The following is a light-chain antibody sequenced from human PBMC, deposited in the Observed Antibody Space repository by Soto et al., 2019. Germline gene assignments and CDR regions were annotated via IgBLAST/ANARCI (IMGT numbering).Light chain of an antibody. Sequence: MTQSPATLSVSPGERATLSCRASQSVSSDLAWYHQKPGQAPRLLIYSASTRATGIPARFSGSGSGTEFTLTINSLQSEDFAIYYCQQYNNWPRTFGQGTRWIS. CDR3: QQYNNWPRT. J-gene: IGKJ1*01. CDR1: QSVSSD. V-gene: IGKV3-15*01. CDR2: SAS.